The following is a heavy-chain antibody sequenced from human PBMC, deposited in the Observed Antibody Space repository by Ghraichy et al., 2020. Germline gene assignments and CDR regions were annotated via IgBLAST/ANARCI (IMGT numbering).Heavy chain of an antibody. J-gene: IGHJ4*02. Sequence: GGSLRLSCAASGFTVIRNYMSWVRQAPGKGLEWVSLIYSGGNTYYADSVKGRFTISRDSSNNTLYLQMNSLRAEDTAVYYCARDLVLVNWGQGTLVTVSS. CDR2: IYSGGNT. CDR1: GFTVIRNY. V-gene: IGHV3-66*01. D-gene: IGHD2-21*01. CDR3: ARDLVLVN.